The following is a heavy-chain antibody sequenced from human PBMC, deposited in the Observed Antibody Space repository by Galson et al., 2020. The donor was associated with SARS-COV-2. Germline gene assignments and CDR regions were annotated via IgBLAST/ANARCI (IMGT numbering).Heavy chain of an antibody. Sequence: PGGSLRLSCAAPGFPLRNYAMTWVRQPPAQRPEWVSTLGVRDGSTYYAESVKGRFTISRDSSKDTLYLQMNSLRPNDTAVYYCAKLGYYHNNYDNWGQGTLVTVSS. J-gene: IGHJ4*02. CDR3: AKLGYYHNNYDN. CDR2: LGVRDGST. D-gene: IGHD2-15*01. V-gene: IGHV3-23*01. CDR1: GFPLRNYA.